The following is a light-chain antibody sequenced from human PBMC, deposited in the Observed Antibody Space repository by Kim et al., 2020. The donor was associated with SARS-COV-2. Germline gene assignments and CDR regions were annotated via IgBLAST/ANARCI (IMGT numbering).Light chain of an antibody. CDR3: GTWDTSLSVGV. CDR1: SSNIGNNY. V-gene: IGLV1-51*01. J-gene: IGLJ2*01. CDR2: DNN. Sequence: GQKVTISCYGISSNIGNNYVCGYQQLPGTTPKLLIYDNNKRPSGIPDRFSASKSGTSATLGITGLQTGDEADYYCGTWDTSLSVGVFGGGTQLTVL.